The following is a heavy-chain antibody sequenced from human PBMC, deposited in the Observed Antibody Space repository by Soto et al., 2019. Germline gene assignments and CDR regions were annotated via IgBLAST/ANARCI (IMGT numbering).Heavy chain of an antibody. J-gene: IGHJ6*02. D-gene: IGHD3-16*01. CDR2: ISSISRDI. Sequence: GALRLCCAASVFTVSTYTINWVRQAPGKGLEWVASISSISRDIFYADSVKARFTISRDNAKSSVDLQMNSLRVGDTAIYYCARGSWGGDGIDVWGQGTTVTVSS. CDR1: VFTVSTYT. V-gene: IGHV3-21*01. CDR3: ARGSWGGDGIDV.